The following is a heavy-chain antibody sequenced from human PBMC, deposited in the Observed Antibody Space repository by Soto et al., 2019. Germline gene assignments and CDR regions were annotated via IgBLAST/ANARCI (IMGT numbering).Heavy chain of an antibody. J-gene: IGHJ1*01. V-gene: IGHV1-8*01. CDR3: ARSPRNYYALGSYSYFRH. Sequence: GASVKVSCKASGYTFTSYDISWVGQATGQGLEWMGWMNPNNGNTDYAPKFQGRVTMTMNTSIGTAYMELSSLRSEDTAVYYCARSPRNYYALGSYSYFRHWGQGTLVTV. CDR2: MNPNNGNT. CDR1: GYTFTSYD. D-gene: IGHD3-10*01.